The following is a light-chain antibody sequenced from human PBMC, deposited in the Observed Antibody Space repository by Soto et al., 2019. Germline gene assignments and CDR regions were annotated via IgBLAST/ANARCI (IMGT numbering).Light chain of an antibody. CDR2: DVN. Sequence: QSALTQPASVSGSPGQSITISCTGTSSDVGGYSYVSWYQHHPGRAPKLMIYDVNSRPSGVSNRFSGSKSGNTASLTISVRQAEDEADYYCSSYTSSSTLVFGGGTKLTVL. V-gene: IGLV2-14*03. J-gene: IGLJ3*02. CDR3: SSYTSSSTLV. CDR1: SSDVGGYSY.